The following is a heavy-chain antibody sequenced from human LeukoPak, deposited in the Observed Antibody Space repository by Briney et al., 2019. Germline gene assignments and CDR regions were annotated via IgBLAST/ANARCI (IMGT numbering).Heavy chain of an antibody. D-gene: IGHD5-18*01. CDR2: IRYDGSNK. Sequence: GGSLRLSCAASGFTFSSYGMHWVRQAPGKGLEWVAFIRYDGSNKYYADSVKGRFTISRDNSKNTLYLQMNSLRSEDTAVYYCARAPSAYAIQYSYGLGVDYWGQGTLVTVSS. CDR1: GFTFSSYG. CDR3: ARAPSAYAIQYSYGLGVDY. V-gene: IGHV3-30*02. J-gene: IGHJ4*02.